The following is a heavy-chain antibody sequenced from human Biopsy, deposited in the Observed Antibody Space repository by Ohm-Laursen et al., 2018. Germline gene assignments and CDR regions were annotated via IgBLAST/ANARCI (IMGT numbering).Heavy chain of an antibody. CDR2: ISRSSNNI. D-gene: IGHD6-25*01. Sequence: SLRLSCAASGFIFSDSGMHWVRHAPGKGLEWVSGISRSSNNIIYADSVRGRFTISRDNAKSSLYLEMNSLRSEDTAFYYCTKRRTAVRPFDSWGHGTLVTVSS. CDR1: GFIFSDSG. V-gene: IGHV3-9*01. J-gene: IGHJ4*01. CDR3: TKRRTAVRPFDS.